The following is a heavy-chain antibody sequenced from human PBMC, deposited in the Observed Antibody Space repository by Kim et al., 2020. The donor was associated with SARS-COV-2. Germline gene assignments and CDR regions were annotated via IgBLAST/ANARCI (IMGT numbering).Heavy chain of an antibody. CDR1: GESFSGYY. Sequence: SETLSLTCAVYGESFSGYYWTWIRQSPEKGLEWLGEINHSGTTNYNPSLKSRLTVSVDTSKNQFHLKVTSMTAAETAIYFCARRDTARGISYWGQGTLGT. D-gene: IGHD3-10*01. J-gene: IGHJ4*02. CDR3: ARRDTARGISY. CDR2: INHSGTT. V-gene: IGHV4-34*01.